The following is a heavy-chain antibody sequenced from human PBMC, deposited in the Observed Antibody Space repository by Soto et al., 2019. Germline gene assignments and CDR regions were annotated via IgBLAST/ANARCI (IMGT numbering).Heavy chain of an antibody. V-gene: IGHV3-23*01. D-gene: IGHD6-19*01. CDR3: ASLGVAGYFDF. J-gene: IGHJ4*02. CDR2: LSGSGGST. CDR1: GFTFSSYA. Sequence: GGSLRLSCAASGFTFSSYAMSWVRQAPGKGLEWVSALSGSGGSTYYADSVKGRFTISRDNSKNTLYLQMNSLRAEDTAVYYFASLGVAGYFDFWGQGTLVTVSS.